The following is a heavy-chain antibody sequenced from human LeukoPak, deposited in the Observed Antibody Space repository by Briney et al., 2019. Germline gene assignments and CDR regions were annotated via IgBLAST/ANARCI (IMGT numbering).Heavy chain of an antibody. J-gene: IGHJ4*02. Sequence: PSETLSLTCTVPGGSISSGSYYWSWIRQPAGKGLEWIGRIYTSGSTNYNPSLKSRVTISVDTSKNQFSLKLSSVTAADTAVYYCARFPGYSYGPHFDYWGQGTLVTVSS. CDR3: ARFPGYSYGPHFDY. D-gene: IGHD5-18*01. CDR2: IYTSGST. CDR1: GGSISSGSYY. V-gene: IGHV4-61*02.